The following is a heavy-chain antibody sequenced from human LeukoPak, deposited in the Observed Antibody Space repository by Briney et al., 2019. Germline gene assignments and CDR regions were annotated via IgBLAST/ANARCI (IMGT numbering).Heavy chain of an antibody. CDR1: GGSISSSSYY. V-gene: IGHV4-39*01. J-gene: IGHJ5*02. CDR2: IYYSGST. CDR3: ARHSTAYGSGRKVNWFDP. D-gene: IGHD3-10*01. Sequence: SETLSLTCTVSGGSISSSSYYWGWIRQPPGKGLEWIGSIYYSGSTYYNPSLKSRVTISVDTSKNQFSLKLGSVTAADTAVYYCARHSTAYGSGRKVNWFDPWGRGTLVTVSS.